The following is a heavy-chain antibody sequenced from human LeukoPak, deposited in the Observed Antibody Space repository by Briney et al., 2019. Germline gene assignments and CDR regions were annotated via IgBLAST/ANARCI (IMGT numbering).Heavy chain of an antibody. V-gene: IGHV3-30*02. CDR1: GFTFSSYG. J-gene: IGHJ4*02. CDR3: AKDLGHQEVFDY. Sequence: GGSLRLSCAASGFTFSSYGVHWVRQAPGKGLEWVAGSNKYYADSVKGRFTISRDNSKNTLYLQMNSLRAEDTAVYYCAKDLGHQEVFDYWGQGTLVTVSS. CDR2: SNK.